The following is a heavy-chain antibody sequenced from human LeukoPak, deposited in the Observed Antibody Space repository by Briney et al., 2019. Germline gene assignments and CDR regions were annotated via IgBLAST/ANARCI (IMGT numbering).Heavy chain of an antibody. J-gene: IGHJ4*02. CDR2: IYYSGST. V-gene: IGHV4-59*01. D-gene: IGHD2-8*01. CDR3: ARGTNGDFGY. CDR1: GGSISSYY. Sequence: SETLSLTCTVSGGSISSYYWSWIRQPPGKGLEWIGYIYYSGSTNCNPSLKSRVTISVDTSKNQFSLKLSSVTAADTAVYYCARGTNGDFGYWGQGTLVTVSS.